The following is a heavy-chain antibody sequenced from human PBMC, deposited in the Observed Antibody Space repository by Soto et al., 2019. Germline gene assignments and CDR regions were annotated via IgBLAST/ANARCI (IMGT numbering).Heavy chain of an antibody. V-gene: IGHV3-33*01. D-gene: IGHD6-13*01. CDR1: GFTFSSYG. J-gene: IGHJ3*02. CDR3: ASGLIAAGDAFDI. CDR2: IWYDGSNK. Sequence: ESGGGVVQPGRSLRLSCAASGFTFSSYGMHWVRQAPGKGLEWVAVIWYDGSNKYYADSVKGRFTISRDNSKNTLYLQMNSLRAEDTAVYYCASGLIAAGDAFDIWGQGTMVTVSS.